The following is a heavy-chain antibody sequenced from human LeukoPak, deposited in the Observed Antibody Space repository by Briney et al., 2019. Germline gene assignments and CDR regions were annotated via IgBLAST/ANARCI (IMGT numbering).Heavy chain of an antibody. J-gene: IGHJ4*02. CDR2: IKEDGSEK. CDR1: GLTFSSYG. V-gene: IGHV3-7*05. D-gene: IGHD2/OR15-2a*01. Sequence: GGSLRLSCAASGLTFSSYGMHWVRQAPGKGLEWVANIKEDGSEKNYVDSVKGRFTISRDNAKNSLYLQMNSLRAEDTAVYYCARGGGRHVEYWGQGNLVTVSS. CDR3: ARGGGRHVEY.